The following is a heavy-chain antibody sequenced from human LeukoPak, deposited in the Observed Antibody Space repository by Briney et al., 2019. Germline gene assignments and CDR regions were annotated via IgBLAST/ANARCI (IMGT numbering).Heavy chain of an antibody. D-gene: IGHD6-19*01. V-gene: IGHV4-34*01. CDR2: INHSGST. Sequence: MTSETLSLTCAVYGGSFSGYYWSWIRQPPGKGLERIGEINHSGSTNYNPFLKSRVTISVDTSKDQFSLKLNSVTAADTAVYYCARVRAEALSYFDYWGQGTLVTVSS. CDR3: ARVRAEALSYFDY. J-gene: IGHJ4*02. CDR1: GGSFSGYY.